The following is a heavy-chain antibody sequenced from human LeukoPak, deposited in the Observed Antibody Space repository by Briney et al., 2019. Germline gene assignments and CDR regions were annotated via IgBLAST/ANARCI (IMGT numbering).Heavy chain of an antibody. D-gene: IGHD2-2*01. Sequence: ASVKVSCKTSGYTFTSYDISWVRQAPGQGLEWMGWMNPNSGNTGYAQKFQGRVTMTRNTSISTAYMELSSLRSEDTAVYYCARLDEVVVPAASMYYYYYGMDVWGQGTTVTVSS. CDR1: GYTFTSYD. CDR3: ARLDEVVVPAASMYYYYYGMDV. V-gene: IGHV1-8*01. J-gene: IGHJ6*02. CDR2: MNPNSGNT.